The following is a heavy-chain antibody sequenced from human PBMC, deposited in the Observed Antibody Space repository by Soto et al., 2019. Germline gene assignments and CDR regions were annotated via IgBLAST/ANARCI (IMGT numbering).Heavy chain of an antibody. J-gene: IGHJ4*02. CDR3: AGTIAVAATGFDY. CDR1: GYTFTSYD. D-gene: IGHD6-19*01. CDR2: MNPNSGNT. Sequence: QVQLVQSGAEVKKPGASVKVSCKASGYTFTSYDINWVRQATGQGLEWMGWMNPNSGNTSYEQKFQGRVTMTRNTSISTAYMELSSLRSEDTAVYYGAGTIAVAATGFDYWGQGTQVTVSS. V-gene: IGHV1-8*01.